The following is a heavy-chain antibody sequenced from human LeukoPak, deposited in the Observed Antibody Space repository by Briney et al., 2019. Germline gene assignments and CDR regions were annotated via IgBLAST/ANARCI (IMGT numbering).Heavy chain of an antibody. V-gene: IGHV3-7*01. Sequence: GGSLRLSCAASGFTFSSYWMSWVRQAPGKGLEWVANIKQDGSEKYYVDSVKGRFTISRDNAKNSLYLQMNSLRAEDTAVYYCARDILTGYYGMDVWGQGTTVTVSS. D-gene: IGHD3-9*01. CDR3: ARDILTGYYGMDV. J-gene: IGHJ6*02. CDR1: GFTFSSYW. CDR2: IKQDGSEK.